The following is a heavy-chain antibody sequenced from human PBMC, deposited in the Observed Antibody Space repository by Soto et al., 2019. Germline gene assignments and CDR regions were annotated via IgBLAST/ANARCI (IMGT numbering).Heavy chain of an antibody. CDR3: ARSTYYDILTGSYYYYAMDV. Sequence: EVQLVESGGGLTQPGVSLRLSCAASGFTVGSNYMSWVRQAPGKGLEWVSVIYSEGTPYYADSVKGRFTISRENSNNTLDLHMNNLRAEDTAVYYCARSTYYDILTGSYYYYAMDVWRQGTTVTVSS. CDR2: IYSEGTP. D-gene: IGHD3-9*01. CDR1: GFTVGSNY. J-gene: IGHJ6*02. V-gene: IGHV3-53*01.